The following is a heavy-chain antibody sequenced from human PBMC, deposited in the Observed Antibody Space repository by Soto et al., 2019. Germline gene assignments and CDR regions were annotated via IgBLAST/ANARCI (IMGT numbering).Heavy chain of an antibody. CDR1: GGSFSGYY. CDR3: ARWGVDTAMVTEWFDP. J-gene: IGHJ5*02. Sequence: SETLSLTCAVYGGSFSGYYWSWIRQTPGKGLEWIGEINDSGSTNYNPSLKSRVTMSVDTSKNQFSLKLSSVTAADTAVYYCARWGVDTAMVTEWFDPWGQGTLVTVSS. CDR2: INDSGST. D-gene: IGHD5-18*01. V-gene: IGHV4-34*01.